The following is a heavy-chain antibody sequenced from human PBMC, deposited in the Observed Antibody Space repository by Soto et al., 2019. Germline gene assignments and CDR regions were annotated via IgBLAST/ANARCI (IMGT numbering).Heavy chain of an antibody. D-gene: IGHD3-10*01. CDR3: ARAGGFGEDYYYYGMDV. J-gene: IGHJ6*02. V-gene: IGHV4-59*01. CDR1: GGSISSYY. Sequence: SETLSLTCTVSGGSISSYYWSWIRQPPGKGLEWIGYIYYSGSTNYNPSLKSRVTISVDTSKNQFSLKLSSVTAADTAVYYCARAGGFGEDYYYYGMDVWGQGTTVTVSS. CDR2: IYYSGST.